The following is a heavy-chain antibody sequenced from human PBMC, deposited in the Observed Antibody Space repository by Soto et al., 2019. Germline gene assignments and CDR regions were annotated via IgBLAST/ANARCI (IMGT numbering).Heavy chain of an antibody. D-gene: IGHD2-15*01. V-gene: IGHV5-51*01. CDR3: ARRYCSGGSCWEDV. CDR1: TSYW. CDR2: IYPGDSDT. Sequence: TSYWIGWVRQMSGKGLEWMGIIYPGDSDTRYSPSFQGQVTISADKSISTAYLQWSSLKASDTAMYYCARRYCSGGSCWEDVWGKGTTVTVSS. J-gene: IGHJ6*04.